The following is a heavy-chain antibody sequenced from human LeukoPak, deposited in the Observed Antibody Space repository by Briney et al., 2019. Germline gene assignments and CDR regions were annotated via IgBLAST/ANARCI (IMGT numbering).Heavy chain of an antibody. CDR1: GFTFSSYG. CDR3: AKPLRRVATIDAFDI. V-gene: IGHV3-30*18. Sequence: PGGSLRLSCAASGFTFSSYGMHWVRQAPGKGLEWVAVISYDGSNKYYADSVKGRFTISRDNSKNTLYLQMNSLRAEDTAVYYCAKPLRRVATIDAFDIWGQGTMVTVSS. CDR2: ISYDGSNK. J-gene: IGHJ3*02. D-gene: IGHD5-12*01.